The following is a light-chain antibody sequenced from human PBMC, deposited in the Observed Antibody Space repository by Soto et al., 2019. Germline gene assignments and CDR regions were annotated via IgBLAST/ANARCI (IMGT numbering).Light chain of an antibody. CDR3: QQRSNWPPT. Sequence: EIVLTQSPATLSLSPGERATLSCRASQSVSSYLAWYQQKPGQAPRLLIYDASNRATGIPARFSGSGPGTDSTLTISSLEPEDFAVYYCQQRSNWPPTFGGGTKVEIK. CDR2: DAS. CDR1: QSVSSY. V-gene: IGKV3D-11*02. J-gene: IGKJ4*01.